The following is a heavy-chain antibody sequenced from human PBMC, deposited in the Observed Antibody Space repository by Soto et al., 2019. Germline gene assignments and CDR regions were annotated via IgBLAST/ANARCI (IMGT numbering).Heavy chain of an antibody. CDR3: ARGSGGDSYFDY. V-gene: IGHV4-31*03. Sequence: QVQLQESGPGLVKPSQTLSLTCTVSGGSISSGGYYWSWIRQHPGKGLEWIGYIYYSGSTYYNPSLKSRVTISVDTSNNHLSLELSSVNAADTAVYYCARGSGGDSYFDYWGRGTLVTVSS. CDR1: GGSISSGGYY. D-gene: IGHD2-21*02. J-gene: IGHJ4*02. CDR2: IYYSGST.